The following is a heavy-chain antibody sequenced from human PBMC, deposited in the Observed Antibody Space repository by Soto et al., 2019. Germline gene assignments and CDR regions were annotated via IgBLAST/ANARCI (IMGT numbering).Heavy chain of an antibody. D-gene: IGHD5-12*01. CDR2: IIPIFGTA. J-gene: IGHJ4*02. CDR1: GGTFSSYA. V-gene: IGHV1-69*01. CDR3: AKEEGPIGMATNIEHY. Sequence: QVQLVQSGAEVKKPGSSVKVSCKASGGTFSSYAISWVRQAPGQGLEWMGGIIPIFGTANYAQKFQGRVTITADESTRTAYMELSSLRSADTAVYYCAKEEGPIGMATNIEHYWGQGTLVTVSS.